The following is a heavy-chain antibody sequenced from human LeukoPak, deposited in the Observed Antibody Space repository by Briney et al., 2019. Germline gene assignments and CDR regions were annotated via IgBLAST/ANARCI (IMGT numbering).Heavy chain of an antibody. CDR1: GGSISSSSYY. J-gene: IGHJ6*03. V-gene: IGHV4-39*07. CDR2: IYYSGST. CDR3: ARLDGYSPYYYYYYMDV. D-gene: IGHD5-24*01. Sequence: SETLSLTCTVSGGSISSSSYYWGWIRQPPGRGLEWIGSIYYSGSTNYNPSLKSRVTIPVDTSKNQFSLKLGSVTAADTAVYYCARLDGYSPYYYYYYMDVWGKGTTVTVSS.